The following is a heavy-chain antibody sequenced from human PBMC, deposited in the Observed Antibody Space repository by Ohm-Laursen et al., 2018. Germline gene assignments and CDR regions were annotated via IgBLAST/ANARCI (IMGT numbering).Heavy chain of an antibody. J-gene: IGHJ6*02. CDR3: AKLCRLGYGMDV. CDR2: ISWNSGSI. D-gene: IGHD3-16*01. V-gene: IGHV3-9*01. CDR1: GFTFDDYA. Sequence: SLRLSCAASGFTFDDYAMHWVRQAPGKGLEWVSGISWNSGSIGYADSVKGRFTISRDNAKNSLYLQMNSLRAEDTAVYYCAKLCRLGYGMDVWGQETTVTVSS.